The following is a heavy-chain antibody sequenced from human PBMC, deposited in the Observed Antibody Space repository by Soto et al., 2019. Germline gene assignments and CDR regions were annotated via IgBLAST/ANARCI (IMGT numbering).Heavy chain of an antibody. CDR1: GFSFSDYY. Sequence: QVQLVESGGGLVKPGGSLRLSCAASGFSFSDYYMSWIRQAPGKWLEWISYISTSGSTLFYADSVKGRFTISRDNARNSLYLQISSLRAEDTAVYYCVRISVRPRAIRTAPGRWYFDLWGRGALATVSS. J-gene: IGHJ2*01. CDR2: ISTSGSTL. CDR3: VRISVRPRAIRTAPGRWYFDL. D-gene: IGHD1-1*01. V-gene: IGHV3-11*01.